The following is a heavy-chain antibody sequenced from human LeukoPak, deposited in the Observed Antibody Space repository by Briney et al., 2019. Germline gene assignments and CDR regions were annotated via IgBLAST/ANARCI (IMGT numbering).Heavy chain of an antibody. V-gene: IGHV3-9*01. CDR2: ISWNSGSI. CDR3: AKEDRRGRHFDY. D-gene: IGHD3-16*01. Sequence: GGSLRLSCAASGFTFDDYAMHWVRQAPGKGLEWVSGISWNSGSIGYADSVKGRFTISKDNAKNSLYLQMNSLRAEDTALYYCAKEDRRGRHFDYWGQGTLVTVSS. CDR1: GFTFDDYA. J-gene: IGHJ4*02.